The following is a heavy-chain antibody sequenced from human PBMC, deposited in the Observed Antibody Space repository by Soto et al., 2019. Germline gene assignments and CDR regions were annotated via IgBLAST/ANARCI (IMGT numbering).Heavy chain of an antibody. Sequence: QVRLQESGPGLVKHSETLSLTCTVSGASISNYYWSWIRQPAGKGLECLGRIYASGTTTYNSSLRSRVTMSVDTSKNQFSLNLNSVTAADTAVYYCARESRSELGTVEYWGQGTLVTVSS. CDR2: IYASGTT. J-gene: IGHJ4*02. V-gene: IGHV4-4*07. CDR1: GASISNYY. D-gene: IGHD1-1*01. CDR3: ARESRSELGTVEY.